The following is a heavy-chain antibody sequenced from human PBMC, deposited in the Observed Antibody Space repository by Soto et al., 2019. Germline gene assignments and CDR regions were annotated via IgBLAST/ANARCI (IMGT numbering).Heavy chain of an antibody. CDR3: ARAEPIRSGGSRPDY. CDR1: GGSISSYY. CDR2: IYYSGST. Sequence: SETLSLTCTVSGGSISSYYWSWIRQPPGKGLEWIGYIYYSGSTNYNPSLKSRVTISVDTSKNQFSLKLSSVTAADTAVYYCARAEPIRSGGSRPDYWGQGTLVTVSS. D-gene: IGHD2-15*01. J-gene: IGHJ4*02. V-gene: IGHV4-59*01.